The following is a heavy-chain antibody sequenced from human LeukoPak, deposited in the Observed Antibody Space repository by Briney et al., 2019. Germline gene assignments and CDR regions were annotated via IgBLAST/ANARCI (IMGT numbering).Heavy chain of an antibody. V-gene: IGHV4-4*02. CDR2: MYLSGTT. CDR1: GDSINSLDL. CDR3: AGLVGRYSSGLYYYYFDY. D-gene: IGHD3-22*01. J-gene: IGHJ4*02. Sequence: SGTLSLTCTVSGDSINSLDLWSWVRQPPGEGLVWIGEMYLSGTTHSNPSVKSRVTISIDKSKNQSFLNLSSVPAADTAVYYCAGLVGRYSSGLYYYYFDYWGQGTLVTVSS.